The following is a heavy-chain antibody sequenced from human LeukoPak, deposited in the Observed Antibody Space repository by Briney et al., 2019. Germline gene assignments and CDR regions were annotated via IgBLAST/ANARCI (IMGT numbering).Heavy chain of an antibody. D-gene: IGHD2-2*01. CDR3: ARGIASTSYDAFDI. Sequence: PGGSLRLSCAASGFTFSDYYMSWIRQAPGKGLEWVSYISSSSSTIYYADSVKGRFTISRDNAKNSLYLQMNSLRAEDTAVYYCARGIASTSYDAFDIWGQGTMVTVSS. J-gene: IGHJ3*02. CDR1: GFTFSDYY. CDR2: ISSSSSTI. V-gene: IGHV3-11*04.